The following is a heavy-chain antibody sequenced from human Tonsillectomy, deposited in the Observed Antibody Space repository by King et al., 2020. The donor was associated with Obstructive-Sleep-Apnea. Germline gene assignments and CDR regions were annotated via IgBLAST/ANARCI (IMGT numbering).Heavy chain of an antibody. Sequence: EVQLVESGGGLVQPGGSLRLSCAASGFTFSSFWMNWVRQAPGKGLEWVANIRQDGSGKYYVDSVKGRFTISRDNAKNSLFLQMNSLRAEDTAVYYCARVGYDDVWGSYHSDYWGQGTLVTVSS. D-gene: IGHD3-16*02. V-gene: IGHV3-7*03. CDR3: ARVGYDDVWGSYHSDY. CDR1: GFTFSSFW. J-gene: IGHJ4*02. CDR2: IRQDGSGK.